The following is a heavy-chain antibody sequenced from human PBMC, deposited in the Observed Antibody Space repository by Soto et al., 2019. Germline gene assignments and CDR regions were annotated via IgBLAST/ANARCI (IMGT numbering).Heavy chain of an antibody. V-gene: IGHV1-3*01. CDR1: GYTFTSYA. J-gene: IGHJ4*02. Sequence: QVQLVQSGAEVKKPGVSVNISCKASGYTFTSYAIHWVRLAPGQRPEWMGWTNGGDGNTKYSPKFQGRVTISRDTSASTAYMELSSLRSEDTAVYHCATGPRREYWGQGSLVTVSS. CDR3: ATGPRREY. CDR2: TNGGDGNT.